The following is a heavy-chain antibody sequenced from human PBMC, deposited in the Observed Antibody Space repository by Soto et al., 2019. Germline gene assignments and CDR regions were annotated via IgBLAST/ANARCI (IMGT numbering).Heavy chain of an antibody. J-gene: IGHJ4*02. CDR3: ARRRSIAARSFDY. D-gene: IGHD6-6*01. CDR2: INHSGST. V-gene: IGHV4-34*01. Sequence: KPSETLSLTCAVYGGSFSGYYWSWIRQPPGKGLEWIGEINHSGSTNYNPSLKSRVTISVDTSKNQFSLKLSSVTAADTAVYYCARRRSIAARSFDYWGQGTLVTVSS. CDR1: GGSFSGYY.